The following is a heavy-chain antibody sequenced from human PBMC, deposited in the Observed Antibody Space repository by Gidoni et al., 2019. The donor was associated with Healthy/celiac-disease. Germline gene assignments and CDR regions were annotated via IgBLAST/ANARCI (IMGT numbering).Heavy chain of an antibody. V-gene: IGHV1-69*01. D-gene: IGHD5-12*01. J-gene: IGHJ4*02. CDR3: AREKPDIVATISPFDY. Sequence: QVQLVPSGAEVKKPASSVKVSCKASGGTFSSYAISWVRQATGQGLEWMGGIIPIFGTANYAQKFQGRVTITADESTSTAYMELSSLRSEDTAVYYCAREKPDIVATISPFDYWGQGTLVTVSS. CDR2: IIPIFGTA. CDR1: GGTFSSYA.